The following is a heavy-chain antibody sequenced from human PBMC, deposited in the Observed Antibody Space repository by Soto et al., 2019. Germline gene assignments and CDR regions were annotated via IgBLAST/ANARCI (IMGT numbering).Heavy chain of an antibody. CDR2: VYYNENT. CDR3: ARRERYYGSPGWFDP. D-gene: IGHD3-10*01. V-gene: IGHV4-39*01. CDR1: GASINNFAYY. Sequence: NPSETLSLTCSVSGASINNFAYYWGWIRQPPGKGLEWIGTVYYNENTYYNPSLKSRVAISVDTAKNQFSLNLRSVTAADTAIYFCARRERYYGSPGWFDPWGQGTLVTAPQ. J-gene: IGHJ5*01.